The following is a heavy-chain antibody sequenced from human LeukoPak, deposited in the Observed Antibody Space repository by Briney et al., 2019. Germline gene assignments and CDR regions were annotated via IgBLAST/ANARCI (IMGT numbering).Heavy chain of an antibody. Sequence: LPGGSLRLSCAASGFTFSSYAMSWVRQAPGKGLEWVSAISGSGGSTYYADSVKGRFTISRDNSKNTLYLQMNSLRAEDTAVYYCAKSEIDPYRPNYYYYMDVWGKGTTVTVSS. CDR3: AKSEIDPYRPNYYYYMDV. D-gene: IGHD1-26*01. V-gene: IGHV3-23*01. CDR2: ISGSGGST. J-gene: IGHJ6*03. CDR1: GFTFSSYA.